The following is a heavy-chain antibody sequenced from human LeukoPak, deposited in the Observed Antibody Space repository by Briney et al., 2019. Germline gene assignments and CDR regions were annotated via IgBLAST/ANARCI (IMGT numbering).Heavy chain of an antibody. CDR3: ARGIVVVVAATPELDY. V-gene: IGHV1-18*01. D-gene: IGHD2-15*01. CDR2: ISAYNGNT. J-gene: IGHJ4*02. CDR1: GYTFTSYG. Sequence: GASVNVSCKASGYTFTSYGISWVRQAPGQGLEWMGWISAYNGNTNYAQKLQGRVTMTTDTSTSTAYMELRSLRSDDTAVYYCARGIVVVVAATPELDYWGQGTLVTVSS.